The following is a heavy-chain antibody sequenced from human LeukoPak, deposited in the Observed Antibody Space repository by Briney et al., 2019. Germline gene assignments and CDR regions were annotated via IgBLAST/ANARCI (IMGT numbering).Heavy chain of an antibody. V-gene: IGHV1-2*02. D-gene: IGHD5-24*01. CDR1: GYTFTGYY. CDR2: INPNSGGT. J-gene: IGHJ4*02. Sequence: RASVKVSCKASGYTFTGYYMHWVRQAPGQGLEWMGWINPNSGGTNYAQKFQGRVTMTRDTSISTAYMELSRLRSDDTAVYYCARGRKGWLQFHFFDYWGQETLVTVSS. CDR3: ARGRKGWLQFHFFDY.